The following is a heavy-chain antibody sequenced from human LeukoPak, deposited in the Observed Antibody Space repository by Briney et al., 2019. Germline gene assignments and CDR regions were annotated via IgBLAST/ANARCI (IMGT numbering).Heavy chain of an antibody. CDR2: MNPYSGNT. V-gene: IGHV1-8*02. D-gene: IGHD1-14*01. CDR1: GYTFTNYD. J-gene: IGHJ5*02. Sequence: ASVKVSCKASGYTFTNYDINWVRQAPGQGLEWVGWMNPYSGNTGYAQKFQGRVTMTSNTSKSTAYMELSRLRSDDRAVYYFSRCQNTGTLDRGSRCLDPWGQGTLVTVSS. CDR3: SRCQNTGTLDRGSRCLDP.